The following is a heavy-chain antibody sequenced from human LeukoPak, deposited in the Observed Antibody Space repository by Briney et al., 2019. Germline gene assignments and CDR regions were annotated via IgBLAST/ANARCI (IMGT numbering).Heavy chain of an antibody. V-gene: IGHV3-30-3*01. CDR3: ARDSSGGTAWYYFAY. D-gene: IGHD3-22*01. CDR2: ISNDGSNK. J-gene: IGHJ4*02. CDR1: GFTFSSCA. Sequence: SGGSLRLSCAASGFTFSSCAMHCVREAPGKGLEWVAVISNDGSNKNYADSVKGRFTISRDTSKNTLYLQMNSLRAEDTAVYYCARDSSGGTAWYYFAYWGQGTLVTVSS.